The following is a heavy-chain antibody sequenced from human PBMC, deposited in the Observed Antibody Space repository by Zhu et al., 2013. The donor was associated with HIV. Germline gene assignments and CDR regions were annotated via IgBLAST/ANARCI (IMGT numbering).Heavy chain of an antibody. CDR1: GGTFSTYA. CDR3: ARGPQLLNWFDP. V-gene: IGHV1-69*06. CDR2: IIPIFATA. Sequence: QVQLVQSGPEVKKPGSSVKVSCKASGGTFSTYAITWVRQAPGQGLEWMGGIIPIFATANYAQNFQGRVTITADKSTSTAYMELSSLRSEDTAVYYCARGPQLLNWFDPWGQGTLVTVSS. D-gene: IGHD2-2*01. J-gene: IGHJ5*02.